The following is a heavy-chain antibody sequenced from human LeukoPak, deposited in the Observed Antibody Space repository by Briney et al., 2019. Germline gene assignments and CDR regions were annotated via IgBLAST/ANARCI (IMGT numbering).Heavy chain of an antibody. V-gene: IGHV3-23*01. CDR2: ISGSGGST. D-gene: IGHD5-18*01. CDR1: GFTFSSYA. Sequence: GGSLRLSCAASGFTFSSYAMSWVRQAPGRGLEWVSAISGSGGSTYYADSVKGRFTISRDNSKNTLYLQMNSLRAEDTAVYYCAKGSGFTWIQLWFDYWGQGTLVTVSS. CDR3: AKGSGFTWIQLWFDY. J-gene: IGHJ5*01.